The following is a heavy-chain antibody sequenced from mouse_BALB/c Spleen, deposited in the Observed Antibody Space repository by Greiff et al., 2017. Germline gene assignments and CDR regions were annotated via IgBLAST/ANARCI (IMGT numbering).Heavy chain of an antibody. CDR3: ARQIDY. J-gene: IGHJ2*01. CDR2: IDPANGNT. Sequence: VQLKQSGAELVKPGASVKLSCTASGFNIKDTYMHWVKQRPEQGLEWIGRIDPANGNTKYDPKFQGKATITADTSSNTAYMQLSSLTSEDSAVYYCARQIDYWGQGTTLTVSS. CDR1: GFNIKDTY. V-gene: IGHV14-3*02.